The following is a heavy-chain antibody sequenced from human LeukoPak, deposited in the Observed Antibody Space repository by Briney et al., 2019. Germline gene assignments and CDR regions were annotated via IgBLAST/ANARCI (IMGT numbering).Heavy chain of an antibody. J-gene: IGHJ5*02. D-gene: IGHD3-22*01. CDR1: GYTFSRYA. CDR2: IIAYNVNT. V-gene: IGHV1-18*01. Sequence: GASVKVSCKASGYTFSRYAVSWVRQAPGQGLEWMGWIIAYNVNTNYAQKLQGRGTITTETSTSTAYPEMSSLRSDDPAVYSCARSPPDYYDSSGSYYGTWGQGTLVTVSS. CDR3: ARSPPDYYDSSGSYYGT.